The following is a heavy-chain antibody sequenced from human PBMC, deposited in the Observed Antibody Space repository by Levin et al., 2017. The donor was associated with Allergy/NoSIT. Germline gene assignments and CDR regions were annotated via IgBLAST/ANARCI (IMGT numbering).Heavy chain of an antibody. V-gene: IGHV3-23*01. J-gene: IGHJ4*02. CDR3: AKDYDFWSGYPGAIDY. CDR2: ISGSGGST. CDR1: GFTFSSYA. Sequence: GGSLRLSCAASGFTFSSYAMSWVRQAPGKGLEWVSAISGSGGSTYYADSVKGRFTISRDNSKNTLYLQMNSLRAEDTAVYYCAKDYDFWSGYPGAIDYWGQGTLVTVSS. D-gene: IGHD3-3*01.